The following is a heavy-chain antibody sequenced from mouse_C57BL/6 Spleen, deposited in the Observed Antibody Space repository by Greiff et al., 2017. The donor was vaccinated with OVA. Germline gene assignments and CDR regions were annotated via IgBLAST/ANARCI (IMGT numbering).Heavy chain of an antibody. Sequence: EVQVVESGGGLVKPGGSLKLSCAASGFTFSDYGMHWVRQAPEKGLEWVAYISSGSSTIYYADTVKGRFTISRDNAKNTLFLQMTSLRSEDTAMYYCARPRYYGSSSFAYWGQGTLVTVSA. J-gene: IGHJ3*01. CDR3: ARPRYYGSSSFAY. CDR1: GFTFSDYG. CDR2: ISSGSSTI. D-gene: IGHD1-1*01. V-gene: IGHV5-17*01.